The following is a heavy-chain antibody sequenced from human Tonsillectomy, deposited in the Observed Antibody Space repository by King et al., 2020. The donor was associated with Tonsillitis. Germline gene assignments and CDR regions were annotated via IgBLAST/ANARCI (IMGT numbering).Heavy chain of an antibody. V-gene: IGHV3-15*01. CDR2: IKSKTDGGTI. Sequence: VQLVESGGGLVKPGGSLRLSCAASGFIFRNAWMTWVRQAPGKGLEWVGRIKSKTDGGTIDYAAPVKASFTISRDDSKNTLYLQINSLKTEDTAVYYCTTEGAIVATTATFDYWGQGTLVTVSS. J-gene: IGHJ4*02. CDR3: TTEGAIVATTATFDY. CDR1: GFIFRNAW. D-gene: IGHD5-12*01.